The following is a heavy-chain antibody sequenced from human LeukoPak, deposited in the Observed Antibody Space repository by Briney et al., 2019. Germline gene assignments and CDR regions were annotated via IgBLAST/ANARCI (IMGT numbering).Heavy chain of an antibody. Sequence: SETLFLTCTVPGGSISSYYWSLIRQPAGKGLEWIGRIYTSGSTNYNPSLKSRVTISVDTSKNQFSLKLSSVTAADTAVYYCARGHRLLFVRWFDPWGQGTLVTVSS. J-gene: IGHJ5*02. V-gene: IGHV4-4*07. CDR1: GGSISSYY. CDR3: ARGHRLLFVRWFDP. D-gene: IGHD2-2*01. CDR2: IYTSGST.